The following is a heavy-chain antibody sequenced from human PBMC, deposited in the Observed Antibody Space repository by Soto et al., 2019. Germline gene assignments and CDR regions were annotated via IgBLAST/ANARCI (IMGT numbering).Heavy chain of an antibody. Sequence: GSLRLSCAASGFTFSSYGMHWVRQAPGKGLEWVAVISYDGSNKYYADSVKGRFTISRDNSKNTLYLQMNSLRAEDTAVYYCAKDSTAARPLYYYYSYMDVWGKGTTVTVSS. V-gene: IGHV3-30*18. J-gene: IGHJ6*03. CDR2: ISYDGSNK. CDR3: AKDSTAARPLYYYYSYMDV. D-gene: IGHD6-6*01. CDR1: GFTFSSYG.